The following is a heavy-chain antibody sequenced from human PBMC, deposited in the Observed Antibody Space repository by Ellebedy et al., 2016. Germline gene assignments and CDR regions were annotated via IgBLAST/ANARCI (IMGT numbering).Heavy chain of an antibody. CDR2: ISSDGGHK. Sequence: GESLKISCAASGFSCSTYGIHWVRQAPGKGLEWVGLISSDGGHKNYADSVKGRFTISRDNSKSTVYLEMNSLRPQDTATYYCAKEFRAPAGTIPQFDYWGQGTLVTVSS. CDR3: AKEFRAPAGTIPQFDY. V-gene: IGHV3-30*18. D-gene: IGHD6-13*01. J-gene: IGHJ4*02. CDR1: GFSCSTYG.